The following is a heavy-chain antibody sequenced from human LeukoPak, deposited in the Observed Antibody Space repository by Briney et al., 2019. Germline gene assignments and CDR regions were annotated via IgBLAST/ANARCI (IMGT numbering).Heavy chain of an antibody. CDR3: ARRIAAAAAPYYFDY. Sequence: GGSLRLSCAASGFTFSSYWMRWVRQAPGKGLLWVSRINSDGSSTSYADSVKGRFTISRDNAKNTLYLQMNSLRAEDTAVYYCARRIAAAAAPYYFDYWGQGTLVTVSS. D-gene: IGHD6-13*01. CDR2: INSDGSST. J-gene: IGHJ4*02. CDR1: GFTFSSYW. V-gene: IGHV3-74*01.